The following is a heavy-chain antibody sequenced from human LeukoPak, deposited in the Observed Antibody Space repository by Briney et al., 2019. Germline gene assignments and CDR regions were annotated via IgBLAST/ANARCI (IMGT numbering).Heavy chain of an antibody. V-gene: IGHV1-8*01. CDR2: MNPNSGNT. CDR1: GYTFTSYD. D-gene: IGHD6-13*01. Sequence: ASVKVSCKGSGYTFTSYDINWVRQATGQGLEWMGWMNPNSGNTGYAQKFQGRVTMTRNTSISTAYMELSSLRSEDTAVYYCARGRPRSIAAAGLYYYYYMDVWGKGTTVTVS. CDR3: ARGRPRSIAAAGLYYYYYMDV. J-gene: IGHJ6*03.